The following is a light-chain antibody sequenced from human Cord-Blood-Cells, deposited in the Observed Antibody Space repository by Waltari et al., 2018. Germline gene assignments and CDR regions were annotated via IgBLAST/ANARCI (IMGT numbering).Light chain of an antibody. V-gene: IGLV1-44*01. Sequence: QSVLTQPPSASGTPGQRVTISCSGSSSNIGSNTVNWYQQLPGTAPKLLLYSNKQRPSGVPDRFSGSKSGTSAYLAISGLQSEDEADYYCAAWDDSLNGWVFGGGTKLTVL. CDR3: AAWDDSLNGWV. J-gene: IGLJ3*02. CDR2: SNK. CDR1: SSNIGSNT.